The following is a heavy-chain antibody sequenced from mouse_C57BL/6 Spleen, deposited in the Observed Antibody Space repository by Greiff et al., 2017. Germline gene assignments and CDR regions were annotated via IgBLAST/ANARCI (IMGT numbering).Heavy chain of an antibody. CDR2: INPNNGGT. J-gene: IGHJ3*01. V-gene: IGHV1-26*01. Sequence: VQLQQSGPELVKPGASVKISCKASGYTFTDYYMNWVKQSHGKSLEWIGDINPNNGGTSYNQKFKGKATLTVDKSSSTAYMELRSLTAEDSAVYYCARWRDYDGAWFAYWGQGTLVTVSA. CDR1: GYTFTDYY. D-gene: IGHD2-4*01. CDR3: ARWRDYDGAWFAY.